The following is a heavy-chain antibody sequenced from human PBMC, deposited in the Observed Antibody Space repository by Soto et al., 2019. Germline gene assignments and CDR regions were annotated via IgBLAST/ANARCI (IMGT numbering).Heavy chain of an antibody. CDR1: GGSFSGYY. CDR2: INHSGST. CDR3: ARGSRVATAEIGFDY. J-gene: IGHJ4*02. Sequence: SETLSLTCAVYGGSFSGYYWSWIRQPPGKGLEWIGEINHSGSTNYNPSLKRRVTISVDTSKNQFSLKLSSVTAADTAVYYCARGSRVATAEIGFDYWGQGTLVTVSS. V-gene: IGHV4-34*01. D-gene: IGHD5-12*01.